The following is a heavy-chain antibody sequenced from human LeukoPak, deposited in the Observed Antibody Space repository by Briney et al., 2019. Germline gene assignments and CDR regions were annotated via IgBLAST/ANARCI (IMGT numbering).Heavy chain of an antibody. V-gene: IGHV4-34*01. CDR2: INHSGST. CDR1: GGAFSGYY. Sequence: PSETLSLTCAVYGGAFSGYYWSWIRQPPGKGLEWIGEINHSGSTNYNPSLKSRVTISVDTSKNQFSLKLSSVTAADTAVYYCARGWHGMDVWGQGTTVTVSS. J-gene: IGHJ6*02. CDR3: ARGWHGMDV.